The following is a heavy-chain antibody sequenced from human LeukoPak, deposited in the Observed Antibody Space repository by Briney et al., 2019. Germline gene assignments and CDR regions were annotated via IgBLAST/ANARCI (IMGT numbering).Heavy chain of an antibody. Sequence: GSLRLSCSGSGLTLSTYAMHWVRQAPGKGLEWVVAITSDGSKKYYADSVKGRITISRDNSKSSLYLQMNSLTPEDTAVYYCARTALRYYGSGSFSLDVFDIWGQGTMVTVSS. D-gene: IGHD3-10*01. CDR2: ITSDGSKK. CDR1: GLTLSTYA. J-gene: IGHJ3*02. CDR3: ARTALRYYGSGSFSLDVFDI. V-gene: IGHV3-30-3*01.